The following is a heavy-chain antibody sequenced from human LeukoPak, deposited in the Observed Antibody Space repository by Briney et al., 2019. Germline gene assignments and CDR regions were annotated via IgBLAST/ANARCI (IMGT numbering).Heavy chain of an antibody. CDR1: GDSLNSYY. D-gene: IGHD3-10*01. J-gene: IGHJ4*02. Sequence: SETLSLTCTVSGDSLNSYYWSWLRQPPEEGLQGIGYIFYSGSSNYNASLRSRVAISVDTSKNQFSLTLNSVTAADAAVDYCSRNRCYASGNCYIAYWGQGTLVTVSS. V-gene: IGHV4-59*08. CDR3: SRNRCYASGNCYIAY. CDR2: IFYSGSS.